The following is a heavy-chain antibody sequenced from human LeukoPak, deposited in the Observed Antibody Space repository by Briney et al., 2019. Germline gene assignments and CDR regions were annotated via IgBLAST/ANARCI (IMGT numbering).Heavy chain of an antibody. Sequence: GALRLSCAASGFTFSSYSMNRVRQAPGKGLKWVSSISSSSSYIYYADSVKGRFTISRDNAKNSLYLQMNSLRAEDTAVYYCARDYYDSSGYAPDYWGQGTLVTVSS. D-gene: IGHD3-22*01. V-gene: IGHV3-21*01. J-gene: IGHJ4*02. CDR2: ISSSSSYI. CDR1: GFTFSSYS. CDR3: ARDYYDSSGYAPDY.